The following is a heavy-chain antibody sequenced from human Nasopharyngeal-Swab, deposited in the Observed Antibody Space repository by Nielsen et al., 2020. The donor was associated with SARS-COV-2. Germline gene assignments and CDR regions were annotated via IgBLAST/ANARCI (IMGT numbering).Heavy chain of an antibody. D-gene: IGHD1-26*01. CDR1: GSSISSGYY. CDR3: ARLPYSDNYHLDY. J-gene: IGHJ4*02. Sequence: SETLSLTCTVSGSSISSGYYWGWIRQPPGKGLEWIGSIYHSGGTYYNPSLKSRVTISVDTSKNQFSLNLNSVTAADTAVYYCARLPYSDNYHLDYWGQGTLVTVSS. CDR2: IYHSGGT. V-gene: IGHV4-38-2*02.